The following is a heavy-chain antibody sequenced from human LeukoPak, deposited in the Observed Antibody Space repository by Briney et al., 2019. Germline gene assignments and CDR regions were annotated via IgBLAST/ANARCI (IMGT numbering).Heavy chain of an antibody. CDR2: IYYSGST. D-gene: IGHD3-3*01. J-gene: IGHJ5*02. CDR1: GGSISIYY. CDR3: ARAYVITIFGVVTPEFDP. Sequence: SETLSLTCTLSGGSISIYYWSCIPHPPGRGVEWSGYIYYSGSTNYNPSLKSRVTISVDTSKNQFSLKLRSVTAADTAVYYCARAYVITIFGVVTPEFDPWGQGTLVTVSS. V-gene: IGHV4-59*01.